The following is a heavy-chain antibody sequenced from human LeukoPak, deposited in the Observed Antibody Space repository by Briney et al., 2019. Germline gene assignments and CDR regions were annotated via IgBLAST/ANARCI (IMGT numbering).Heavy chain of an antibody. CDR3: ARGDSSGYYPFDY. CDR1: GGSISSYY. CDR2: INHSGST. V-gene: IGHV4-34*01. D-gene: IGHD3-22*01. Sequence: PSETLSLTCTVSGGSISSYYWSWIRQPPGKGLEWIGEINHSGSTNYNPSLKSRVTISVDTSKNQFSLKLSSVTAADTAVYYCARGDSSGYYPFDYWGQGTLVTVSS. J-gene: IGHJ4*02.